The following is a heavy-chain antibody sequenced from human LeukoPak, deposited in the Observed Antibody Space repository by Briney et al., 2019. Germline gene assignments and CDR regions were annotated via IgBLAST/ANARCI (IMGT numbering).Heavy chain of an antibody. CDR1: GGTFSSYA. J-gene: IGHJ4*02. CDR3: ARGLSIAARRLDY. CDR2: IIPILGIA. Sequence: SVKVSCKASGGTFSSYAISWVRQAPGQGLEWMGRIIPILGIANYAQKFQGRVTITADKSTSTAYMELSSLRSEDTAVYYCARGLSIAARRLDYWGQGTLVTVSS. V-gene: IGHV1-69*04. D-gene: IGHD6-6*01.